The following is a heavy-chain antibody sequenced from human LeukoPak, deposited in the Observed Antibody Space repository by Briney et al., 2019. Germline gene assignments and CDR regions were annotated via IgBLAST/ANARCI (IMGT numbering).Heavy chain of an antibody. Sequence: SVKVSCKASGGTFSSYAISWVRQAPGQGLEWMGRIIPILGIANYAQKFQGRVTITADKSTSTAYMELSSLRSEDTAVYYCARVDGDYHTFDYWGQGTLVTVSS. CDR2: IIPILGIA. CDR1: GGTFSSYA. J-gene: IGHJ4*02. V-gene: IGHV1-69*04. CDR3: ARVDGDYHTFDY. D-gene: IGHD4-17*01.